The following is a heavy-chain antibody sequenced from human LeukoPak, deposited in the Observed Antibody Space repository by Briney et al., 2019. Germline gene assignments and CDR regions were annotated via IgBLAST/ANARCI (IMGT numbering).Heavy chain of an antibody. J-gene: IGHJ3*02. D-gene: IGHD2-15*01. CDR1: GFTFSAYN. V-gene: IGHV3-21*01. CDR2: ISSGSSYI. Sequence: GGSLRLSCAASGFTFSAYNMNWVRQAPGKGLEWVSSISSGSSYIYYADSLKGRFTVSRDNAKNSLYLQINSLRAEDTAVYYCARTYCSGVNCYGPRDAFDIWGQGTMVTVSS. CDR3: ARTYCSGVNCYGPRDAFDI.